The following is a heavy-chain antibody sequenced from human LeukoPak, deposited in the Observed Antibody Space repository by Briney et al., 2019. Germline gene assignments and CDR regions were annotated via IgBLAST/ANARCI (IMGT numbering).Heavy chain of an antibody. J-gene: IGHJ3*01. CDR1: GFTFSSYA. V-gene: IGHV3-30-3*01. CDR2: ISYDGSNK. CDR3: ARDPAGGAYDL. Sequence: GGSLRLSCAASGFTFSSYAMHWVRQAPGKGLEWVAVISYDGSNKYYADSVKGRFTISRDNSKNTLYLQMNSLRAEDTAVYYCARDPAGGAYDLWGHGTLVTVSS.